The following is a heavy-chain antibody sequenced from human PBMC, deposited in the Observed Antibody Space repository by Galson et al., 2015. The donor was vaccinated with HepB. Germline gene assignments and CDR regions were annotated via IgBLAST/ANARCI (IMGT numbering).Heavy chain of an antibody. CDR2: ISSSSSYT. CDR1: GFTFSDYY. D-gene: IGHD6-13*01. V-gene: IGHV3-11*06. Sequence: SLRLSCAASGFTFSDYYMSWIHQAPGKGLEWVSYISSSSSYTNYADSVKGRFTISRDNAKNSLYLQMNSLRAEDTAVYYCAREGGSWSPFDYWGQGTLVTVSS. CDR3: AREGGSWSPFDY. J-gene: IGHJ4*02.